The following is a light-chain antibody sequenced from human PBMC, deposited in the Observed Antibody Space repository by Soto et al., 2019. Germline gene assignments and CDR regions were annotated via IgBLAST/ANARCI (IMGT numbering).Light chain of an antibody. CDR2: DNS. Sequence: QSVLTQPPSVSAAPGQTVTISCSGSSSNIGNNYVSWYQQLPGTAPKLLIYDNSKRPSGIPDRFSGSKSGTSATLGITGLQTGDEADYYCGTWDSSLSALFGGGTKLTVL. CDR1: SSNIGNNY. CDR3: GTWDSSLSAL. V-gene: IGLV1-51*01. J-gene: IGLJ2*01.